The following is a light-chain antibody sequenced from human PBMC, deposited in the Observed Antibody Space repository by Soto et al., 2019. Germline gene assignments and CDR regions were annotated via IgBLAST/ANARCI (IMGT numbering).Light chain of an antibody. J-gene: IGKJ1*01. CDR2: GAS. CDR3: QQSFTTLART. V-gene: IGKV1-39*01. CDR1: QSISRE. Sequence: DLHLTQSPSSLSASVGDSVTMNCRASQSISRELNWYQQKPGKAPNLLIYGASSLQSGVPSRFSASGSGTDFTLTINGLQPEDFASYYCQQSFTTLARTFGQGTKVDIK.